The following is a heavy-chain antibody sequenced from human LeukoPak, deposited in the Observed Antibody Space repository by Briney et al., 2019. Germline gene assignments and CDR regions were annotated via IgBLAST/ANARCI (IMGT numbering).Heavy chain of an antibody. J-gene: IGHJ4*02. CDR2: IYYSGRT. D-gene: IGHD5-18*01. CDR1: LGSNSSGGYY. V-gene: IGHV4-31*03. Sequence: SETLSLTCTVSLGSNSSGGYYGSWIRQPPGKGLEWIGYIYYSGRTYYTPSLNSRVTISVDTSKNQFSLKLSSVTAADTAVFYCARFIAMGYYFDYWGQGTLVTVSS. CDR3: ARFIAMGYYFDY.